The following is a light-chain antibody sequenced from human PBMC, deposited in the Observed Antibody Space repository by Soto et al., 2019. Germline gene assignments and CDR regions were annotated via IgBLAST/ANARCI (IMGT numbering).Light chain of an antibody. J-gene: IGLJ3*02. CDR3: TSFAASNNFEVL. V-gene: IGLV2-8*01. Sequence: QSALTQPPSASGSPGQSVTISCTGTSSDIGAYNYVSWYQQHPGKAPKLMIHEVNKWPSGVPDRFSGSKSGNTASLTVSGLQTEDEADYYCTSFAASNNFEVLFGGGTKLTVL. CDR1: SSDIGAYNY. CDR2: EVN.